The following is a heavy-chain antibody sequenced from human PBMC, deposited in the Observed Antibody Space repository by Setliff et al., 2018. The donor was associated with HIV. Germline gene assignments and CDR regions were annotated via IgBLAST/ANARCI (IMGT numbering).Heavy chain of an antibody. CDR2: IYYSGST. CDR3: ARHPPNLDWLDP. CDR1: GGSISTSTYY. J-gene: IGHJ5*02. V-gene: IGHV4-39*01. Sequence: PSETLSLTCTVSGGSISTSTYYWGWIRQPPGKGLEWIGSIYYSGSTYYNSSLQSRVTISVDTSKNQFSLKVNSVTAADTAVYYCARHPPNLDWLDPWGQGTLVTVYS.